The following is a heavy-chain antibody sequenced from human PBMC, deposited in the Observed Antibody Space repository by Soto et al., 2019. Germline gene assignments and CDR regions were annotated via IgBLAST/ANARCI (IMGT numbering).Heavy chain of an antibody. Sequence: QVQLVQSGAEVKKPGSSVNVSCKASGGTFSSYTISWVRQAPGQGLEWMGSIIPILGIANYAQKFQGRVTITADKSTSTAYMELSSLRSEDTAVYYCAREEYYYGSGAFFDYWGQGTLVTVSS. CDR2: IIPILGIA. V-gene: IGHV1-69*08. CDR1: GGTFSSYT. CDR3: AREEYYYGSGAFFDY. J-gene: IGHJ4*02. D-gene: IGHD3-10*01.